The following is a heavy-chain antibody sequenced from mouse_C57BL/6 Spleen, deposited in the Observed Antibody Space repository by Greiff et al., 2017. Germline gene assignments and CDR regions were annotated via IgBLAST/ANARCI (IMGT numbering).Heavy chain of an antibody. CDR1: GFNIKDDY. J-gene: IGHJ2*01. D-gene: IGHD2-5*01. Sequence: VQLQQSGAELVRPGASVTLSCTASGFNIKDDYMHWVKQRPEQGLEWIGWIAPANGDTEYPSKFQGKATITADTSSNTAYLQLSSLTSEDSAVYYCTRSAYYSNPWDYWGKGTTLTVSS. V-gene: IGHV14-4*01. CDR3: TRSAYYSNPWDY. CDR2: IAPANGDT.